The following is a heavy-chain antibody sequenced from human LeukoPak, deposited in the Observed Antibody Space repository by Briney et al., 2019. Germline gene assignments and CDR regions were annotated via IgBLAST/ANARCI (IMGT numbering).Heavy chain of an antibody. D-gene: IGHD3-22*01. Sequence: GGSLRLSCAASGFTFSTSAMLWVRQAPGKGLECVALISYDGSNKYYADSVKGRFTISRDNSKNTLYLQMNSLRAEDTAVYYCARGPSYYDSSCYSPGAFDIWGQGTMVTVSS. CDR2: ISYDGSNK. CDR3: ARGPSYYDSSCYSPGAFDI. CDR1: GFTFSTSA. J-gene: IGHJ3*02. V-gene: IGHV3-30-3*01.